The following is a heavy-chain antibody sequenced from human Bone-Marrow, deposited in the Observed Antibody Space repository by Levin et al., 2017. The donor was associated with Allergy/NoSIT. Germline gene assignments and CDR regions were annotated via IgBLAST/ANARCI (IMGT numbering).Heavy chain of an antibody. D-gene: IGHD1-7*01. CDR2: ITWNSGTT. V-gene: IGHV3-20*04. Sequence: ASVKVSCAASQFIFDDHGMSWVRQAPGKGLEWVSGITWNSGTTGYADSVKGRFTISRDNAKNTLYLQMNSLRVEDTALYYCARVGNYAVVADAFDLWGQGTMVTVSS. J-gene: IGHJ3*01. CDR3: ARVGNYAVVADAFDL. CDR1: QFIFDDHG.